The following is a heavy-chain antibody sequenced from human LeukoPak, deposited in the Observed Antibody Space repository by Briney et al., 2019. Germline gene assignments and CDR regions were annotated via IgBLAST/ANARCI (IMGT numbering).Heavy chain of an antibody. CDR3: TRDKVTMVRGVIYDYYGMDV. CDR1: GDSVSSNSAA. J-gene: IGHJ6*02. Sequence: SQTLSLTCAISGDSVSSNSAAWNWIRQSPSRGLEWLGRTYYRSKWYNDYAVSVKSRITINPDTSKNQFSLQLNSVTPEDTAVYYCTRDKVTMVRGVIYDYYGMDVWGQGTTVIVSS. CDR2: TYYRSKWYN. V-gene: IGHV6-1*01. D-gene: IGHD3-10*01.